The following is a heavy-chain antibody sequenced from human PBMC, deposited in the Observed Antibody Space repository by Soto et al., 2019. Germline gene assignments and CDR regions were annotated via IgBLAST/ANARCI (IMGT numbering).Heavy chain of an antibody. D-gene: IGHD3-10*01. CDR3: AKDQAIYGSGSYYNGWYYGMDV. J-gene: IGHJ6*02. V-gene: IGHV3-30*18. CDR2: ISYDGSTK. Sequence: HPGGSLRLSCAASGFTFRSYGMHWVRQAPGKGLEWVAVISYDGSTKYYADSVKGGFTISRDNSKNTLYLQMNSLRAEDKAVYYCAKDQAIYGSGSYYNGWYYGMDVWGQGTTVTVSS. CDR1: GFTFRSYG.